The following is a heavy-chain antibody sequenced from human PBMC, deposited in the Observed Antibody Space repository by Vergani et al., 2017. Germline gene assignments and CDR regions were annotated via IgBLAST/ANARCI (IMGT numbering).Heavy chain of an antibody. CDR1: TDSVSNTFSY. Sequence: QVQLQESGPGLVKPSETLSLTCAVSTDSVSNTFSYWGWIRRTPGKGLEWIGSIYYSGRTYYNPSLESRVTMSVDTSKSQFSLKLSTVTAAETAVYYCTVHWAVVAAKNWFDDWGEGTVVTVS. CDR2: IYYSGRT. CDR3: TVHWAVVAAKNWFDD. V-gene: IGHV4-39*01. J-gene: IGHJ5*02. D-gene: IGHD2-15*01.